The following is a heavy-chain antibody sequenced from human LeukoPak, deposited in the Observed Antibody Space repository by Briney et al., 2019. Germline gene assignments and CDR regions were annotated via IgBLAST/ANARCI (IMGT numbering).Heavy chain of an antibody. CDR2: ISGSGGGT. CDR3: AKRGVVIRVILVGFHKEAYYFNS. CDR1: GITLSNYG. V-gene: IGHV3-23*01. D-gene: IGHD3-22*01. J-gene: IGHJ4*02. Sequence: GGSLRLSCAVSGITLSNYGMSWVRQAPGKGLEWVAGISGSGGGTNYADSVKGRFTISRDNRKNTLYLQMNSLRAEDTAVYFCAKRGVVIRVILVGFHKEAYYFNSWGQGALVTVSS.